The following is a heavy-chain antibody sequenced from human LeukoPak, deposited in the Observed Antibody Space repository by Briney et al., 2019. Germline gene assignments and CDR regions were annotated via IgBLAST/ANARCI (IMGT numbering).Heavy chain of an antibody. D-gene: IGHD2-21*02. CDR1: GYSFTSYW. J-gene: IGHJ4*02. V-gene: IGHV5-51*01. CDR2: IYPGDSDT. Sequence: GGSLKISCKGSGYSFTSYWIAWVRQMPGKGLEWMWIIYPGDSDTRYSPSFQGQVTISADKSISTAYLQWSSLKASDTAMYYCARLAYCGGDCYSASPDYWGQGTLVTVSS. CDR3: ARLAYCGGDCYSASPDY.